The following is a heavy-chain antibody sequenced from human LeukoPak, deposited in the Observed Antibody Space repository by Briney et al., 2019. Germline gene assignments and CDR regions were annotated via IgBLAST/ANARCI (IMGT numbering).Heavy chain of an antibody. CDR2: IWYDGSNK. Sequence: PGGSLRLSCAASGFTFSSYGMHWVRQAPGKGLEWVAVIWYDGSNKYYADSVKGRFTISRDNSKNTLYLQMNSLRAEDTAVYYCARDLRRIAARPEGYFDYWGQGTLVTVSS. D-gene: IGHD6-6*01. J-gene: IGHJ4*02. CDR3: ARDLRRIAARPEGYFDY. V-gene: IGHV3-30*19. CDR1: GFTFSSYG.